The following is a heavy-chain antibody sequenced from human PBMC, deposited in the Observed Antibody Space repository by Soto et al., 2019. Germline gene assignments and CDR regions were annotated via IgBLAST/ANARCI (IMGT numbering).Heavy chain of an antibody. CDR3: ARTPGYSSGWYRYYHYGMDV. Sequence: SETLSLTCTVSGGSISSYYWSWIRQPPGKGLEWIGYIYYSGSTNYNPSLKSRVTISVDTSKNQFSLKLSSVTAADTAVYYCARTPGYSSGWYRYYHYGMDVWGQGPTVTVCS. J-gene: IGHJ6*02. V-gene: IGHV4-59*01. CDR1: GGSISSYY. CDR2: IYYSGST. D-gene: IGHD6-19*01.